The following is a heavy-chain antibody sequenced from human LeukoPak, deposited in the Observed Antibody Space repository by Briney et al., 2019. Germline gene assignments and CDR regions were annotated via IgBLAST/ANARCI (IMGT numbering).Heavy chain of an antibody. CDR2: ISYSGST. CDR3: ARLWFGENYGYMDV. Sequence: PSETLSLTCTVSGVSISTYYWSWIRQPPGKGLEWIGYISYSGSTNYNPSLKSRVTISADTSKNQFSLKLSSVTAADTAVYYCARLWFGENYGYMDVWGKGTTVTVSS. J-gene: IGHJ6*03. CDR1: GVSISTYY. V-gene: IGHV4-59*01. D-gene: IGHD3-10*01.